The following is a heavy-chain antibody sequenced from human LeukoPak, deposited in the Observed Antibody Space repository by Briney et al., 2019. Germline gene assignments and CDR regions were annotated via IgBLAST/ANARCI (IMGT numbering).Heavy chain of an antibody. J-gene: IGHJ6*03. CDR3: ARGRTPNYGSGSFGYYYYYMYV. V-gene: IGHV1-8*03. D-gene: IGHD3-10*01. CDR1: GYTFTSYD. CDR2: MNTYSGNT. Sequence: GASVKVSCKASGYTFTSYDINWVRQATGHGLEWMGWMNTYSGNTGYAQKFQGRVTITRNTSISTAYMELSSLRSEDTAVYYCARGRTPNYGSGSFGYYYYYMYVWGKGTTVTVSS.